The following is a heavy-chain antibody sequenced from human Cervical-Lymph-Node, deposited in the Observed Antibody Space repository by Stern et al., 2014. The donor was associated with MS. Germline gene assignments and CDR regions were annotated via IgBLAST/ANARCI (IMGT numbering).Heavy chain of an antibody. Sequence: QVQLVQSGAEVKKPGASVKVSCKASGYTFTGYYMHWVRQAPGQGLEWMGRINPNSGGSHYAQKFQGRVTMTRDTSITTVYMELRRLRSDETAAYYCARSMTMIEVDRKVSFDIWGQGTMVTVSS. CDR3: ARSMTMIEVDRKVSFDI. J-gene: IGHJ3*02. D-gene: IGHD3-22*01. CDR2: INPNSGGS. V-gene: IGHV1-2*06. CDR1: GYTFTGYY.